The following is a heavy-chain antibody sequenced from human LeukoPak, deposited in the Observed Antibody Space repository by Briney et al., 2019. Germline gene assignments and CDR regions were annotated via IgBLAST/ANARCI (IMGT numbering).Heavy chain of an antibody. CDR1: GGTFSSYA. V-gene: IGHV1-69*01. J-gene: IGHJ4*02. Sequence: GASVKVSCKASGGTFSSYAISWVRQAPGQGLEWMGGIIPIFGTANYAQKFQGRVTITADESTSTAYMELSSLRSEDTAVYYCARSLGYCSGGSCYSVDYWGQGTLVTVSS. CDR3: ARSLGYCSGGSCYSVDY. D-gene: IGHD2-15*01. CDR2: IIPIFGTA.